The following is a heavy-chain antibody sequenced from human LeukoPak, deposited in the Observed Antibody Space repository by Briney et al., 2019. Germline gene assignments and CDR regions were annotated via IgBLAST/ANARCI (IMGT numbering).Heavy chain of an antibody. D-gene: IGHD3-10*01. Sequence: GGSLRLSCAASGFTFNNYWMHWVRQVPGKGLVWASRINSDGSRTNYVDSAKGRFTISRDNAKNTVSLQMNSLGAEDSAVYYCARGNFYSSSGSSPLDSWGQGTLVTVSS. V-gene: IGHV3-74*01. CDR3: ARGNFYSSSGSSPLDS. CDR1: GFTFNNYW. CDR2: INSDGSRT. J-gene: IGHJ4*02.